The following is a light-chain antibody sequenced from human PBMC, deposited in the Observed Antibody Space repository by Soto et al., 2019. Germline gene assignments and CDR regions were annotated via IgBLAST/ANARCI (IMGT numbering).Light chain of an antibody. J-gene: IGKJ3*01. CDR2: LGS. Sequence: DIVMTQSPLSLPVTPGEPASISCRSSQSLLHSNGYNYLDWYLQKPGQSPQLLIYLGSNRASGVPDRFSGSGSGTDFTLKISRVEAEDVGVYYCMQALXTPPETFGPGTKVDIK. CDR3: MQALXTPPET. V-gene: IGKV2-28*01. CDR1: QSLLHSNGYNY.